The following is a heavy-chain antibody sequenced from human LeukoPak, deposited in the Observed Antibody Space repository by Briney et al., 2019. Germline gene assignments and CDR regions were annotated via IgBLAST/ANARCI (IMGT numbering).Heavy chain of an antibody. Sequence: PGGSLRLSCASSGFTFRSYWMTWVHQAAGRGLEWVANIRGDGSEQFYVDSVKGRFTVSRDNAKTSLYLQMSSLRAEDTAVYYCARARLAASGTPPVAWGQGTLVTVSS. CDR3: ARARLAASGTPPVA. J-gene: IGHJ5*02. V-gene: IGHV3-7*01. CDR2: IRGDGSEQ. CDR1: GFTFRSYW. D-gene: IGHD6-13*01.